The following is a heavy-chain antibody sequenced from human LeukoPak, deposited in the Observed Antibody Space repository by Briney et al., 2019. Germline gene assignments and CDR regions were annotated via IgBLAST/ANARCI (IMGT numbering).Heavy chain of an antibody. V-gene: IGHV3-30-3*01. Sequence: GGSLRLSCAASGFTFSTYAMHWVRQGPGKGLEWVAVISYDGSNKFYADSVKGRFTISRDNSKNTLYLQMSSLSAEDTAVYYCARTTTPHYYGSGSYALGYWGQGTLVSVPS. CDR2: ISYDGSNK. J-gene: IGHJ4*02. CDR1: GFTFSTYA. CDR3: ARTTTPHYYGSGSYALGY. D-gene: IGHD3-10*01.